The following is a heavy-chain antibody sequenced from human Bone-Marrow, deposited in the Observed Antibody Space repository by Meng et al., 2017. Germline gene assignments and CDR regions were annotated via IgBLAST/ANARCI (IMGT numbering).Heavy chain of an antibody. CDR3: ARHSGGSGSYFAYYYYYGMDV. J-gene: IGHJ6*02. D-gene: IGHD3-10*01. CDR1: GGSISSSSYY. V-gene: IGHV4-39*07. Sequence: SETLSLTCTVSGGSISSSSYYWGWIRQPPGKGLEWIGSIYYSGRTYYNPSLKSRVTISVDTSKNQFSLKLSSVTAADTAVYYCARHSGGSGSYFAYYYYYGMDVWARGPSAPSP. CDR2: IYYSGRT.